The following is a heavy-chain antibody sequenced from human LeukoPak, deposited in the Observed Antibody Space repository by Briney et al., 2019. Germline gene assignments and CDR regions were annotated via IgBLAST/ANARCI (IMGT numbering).Heavy chain of an antibody. CDR2: IIPIFGTA. J-gene: IGHJ5*02. V-gene: IGHV1-69*05. D-gene: IGHD2-15*01. Sequence: SVKVSCKASGGTFSSYAISWVRQAPGQGLEWMGRIIPIFGTANYAQKFQGGVTITTDESTSTAYMELSSLRSEDTAVYYCARASCSGGSCYSPLWFDPWGQGTMVTVSS. CDR1: GGTFSSYA. CDR3: ARASCSGGSCYSPLWFDP.